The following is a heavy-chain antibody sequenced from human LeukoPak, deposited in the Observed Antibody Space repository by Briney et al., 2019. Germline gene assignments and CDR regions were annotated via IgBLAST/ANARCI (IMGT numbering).Heavy chain of an antibody. Sequence: GGSLRLSCVASGLPIGDFAMHWVRQAPGQGLEWVSLISGDGVSTLFTDSVKGRFSISRDNSKNSLFLEMSSLRTEDTATYYCARESGKFDYWGQGTLVAVSS. CDR1: GLPIGDFA. CDR3: ARESGKFDY. V-gene: IGHV3-43*02. CDR2: ISGDGVST. J-gene: IGHJ4*02.